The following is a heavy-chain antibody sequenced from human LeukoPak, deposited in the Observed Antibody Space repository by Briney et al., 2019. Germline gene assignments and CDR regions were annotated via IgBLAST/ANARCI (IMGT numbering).Heavy chain of an antibody. CDR1: GFIFSSYE. CDR2: IRDSGGST. V-gene: IGHV3-23*01. Sequence: GGSLRLSCAASGFIFSSYEMNWVRQAPGKGLEWVASIRDSGGSTHYADSVKGRFTISRDNSKNTLYLQMNSLRAEDTAVYYCAKGMGGSGSALDYWGQGTLVTVSS. D-gene: IGHD3-10*01. CDR3: AKGMGGSGSALDY. J-gene: IGHJ4*02.